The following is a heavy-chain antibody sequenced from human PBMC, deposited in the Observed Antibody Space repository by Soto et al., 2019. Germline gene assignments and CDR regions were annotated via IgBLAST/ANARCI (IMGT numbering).Heavy chain of an antibody. CDR2: IYHSGST. V-gene: IGHV4-4*02. J-gene: IGHJ3*02. CDR1: GGSISSSNW. CDR3: ARGVGYYYDSSGYYDAFDI. Sequence: QVQLQESGPGLVKPSGTLSLTCAVSGGSISSSNWWSWVRQPPGKGLEWIGEIYHSGSTNYNPSLKSPVTITVDKSKSQFSLKLSSVTAADTAVYYCARGVGYYYDSSGYYDAFDIWGQGTMVTVSS. D-gene: IGHD3-22*01.